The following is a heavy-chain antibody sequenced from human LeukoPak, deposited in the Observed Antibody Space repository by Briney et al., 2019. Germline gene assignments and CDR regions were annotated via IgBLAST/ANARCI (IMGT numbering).Heavy chain of an antibody. CDR2: ISGSGGST. J-gene: IGHJ3*02. CDR1: GFTFSSYA. D-gene: IGHD3-22*01. CDR3: AKGEYYYDSSGYYYERHAFDI. Sequence: PGGSLRLSCAASGFTFSSYAMSWVRQATGKGLEWVSAISGSGGSTYYADSVKGRFTISRDNSKNTLYLQMNSLRAEDTAVYYCAKGEYYYDSSGYYYERHAFDIWGQGTMVTVSS. V-gene: IGHV3-23*01.